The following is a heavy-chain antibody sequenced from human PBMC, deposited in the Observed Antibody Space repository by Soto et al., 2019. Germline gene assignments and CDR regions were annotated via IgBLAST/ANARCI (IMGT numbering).Heavy chain of an antibody. CDR3: ARGPFVERERFLEWAPSEVAKWFDP. J-gene: IGHJ5*02. D-gene: IGHD3-3*01. V-gene: IGHV1-69*13. CDR1: GGTFSSYA. Sequence: GASVKVSCKASGGTFSSYAISWVRQAPGQGLEWMGGIIPIFGTANYAQKFQGRVTITADESTSTAYMELSSLRSEDTAVYYCARGPFVERERFLEWAPSEVAKWFDPWGQGTLVTAPQ. CDR2: IIPIFGTA.